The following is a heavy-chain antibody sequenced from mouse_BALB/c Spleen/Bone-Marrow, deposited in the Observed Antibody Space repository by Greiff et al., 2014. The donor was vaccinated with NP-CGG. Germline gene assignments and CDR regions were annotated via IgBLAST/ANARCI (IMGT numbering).Heavy chain of an antibody. J-gene: IGHJ3*01. CDR3: KRLGSTMITTDAY. D-gene: IGHD2-4*01. Sequence: LQQSGSELVRPGASVKLSCKASGYTFTSYWMHWVKQRPGQGLEWIGNIYPGSGSTNYDEKFKSKATLTVDTSSSTAYMQLSILTSEDSAVYYCKRLGSTMITTDAYWGQGTLVTVSA. CDR2: IYPGSGST. CDR1: GYTFTSYW. V-gene: IGHV1S22*01.